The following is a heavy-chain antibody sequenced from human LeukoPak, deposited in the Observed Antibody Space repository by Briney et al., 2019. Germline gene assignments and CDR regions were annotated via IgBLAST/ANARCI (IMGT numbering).Heavy chain of an antibody. Sequence: ASVKVSCKASGGTFSSYAISWVRQAPGQGLEWMGWISAYNGNTNYAQKLQGRVTMTTDTSTSTAYMELRSLRSDDTAVYYCATNENWGTDLHFDYWGQGTLVTVSS. D-gene: IGHD7-27*01. V-gene: IGHV1-18*01. CDR1: GGTFSSYA. CDR3: ATNENWGTDLHFDY. J-gene: IGHJ4*02. CDR2: ISAYNGNT.